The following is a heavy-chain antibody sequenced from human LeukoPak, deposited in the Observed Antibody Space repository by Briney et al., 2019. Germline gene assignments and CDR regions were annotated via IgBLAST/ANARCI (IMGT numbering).Heavy chain of an antibody. V-gene: IGHV5-51*01. D-gene: IGHD3-10*01. CDR3: ARRQRITMVRGVINWFDP. Sequence: GESLKISCKGSGYSFTSYWIGWVRQMPGKGLEWMGIIYPGDSDTRYSPSFQGQVTIPAEKSISTAYLQWSSLKASDTAMYYCARRQRITMVRGVINWFDPWGQGTLVTVSS. CDR2: IYPGDSDT. J-gene: IGHJ5*02. CDR1: GYSFTSYW.